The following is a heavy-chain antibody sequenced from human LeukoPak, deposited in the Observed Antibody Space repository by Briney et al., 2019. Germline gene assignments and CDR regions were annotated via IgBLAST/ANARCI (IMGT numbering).Heavy chain of an antibody. J-gene: IGHJ4*02. V-gene: IGHV3-53*01. D-gene: IGHD6-6*01. Sequence: GGSLRLSCAASGFTVSSNYMSWVRQAPGKGLEWVSVIYSGGSTYYADSVKGRFTISRDNSKNTLYLQMNSLRAEDTAVYYCAKDPRQLPWYFNYWGQGTLVTVSS. CDR3: AKDPRQLPWYFNY. CDR1: GFTVSSNY. CDR2: IYSGGST.